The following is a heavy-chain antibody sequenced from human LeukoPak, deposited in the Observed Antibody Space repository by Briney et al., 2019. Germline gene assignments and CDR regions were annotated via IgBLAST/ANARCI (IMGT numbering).Heavy chain of an antibody. V-gene: IGHV3-73*01. CDR1: GFIFSDSA. CDR3: SSPAHDFDFRSVDYPF. CDR2: LRSKPNNYAT. Sequence: GGSLGLSWSASGFIFSDSAMHWVRQASGKGLEWVGHLRSKPNNYATAYAASVKGRFTISRDYSKNRAYLQMHDHKTNDKAVHYCSSPAHDFDFRSVDYPFWGPGLLVTVSS. D-gene: IGHD3-3*01. J-gene: IGHJ4*02.